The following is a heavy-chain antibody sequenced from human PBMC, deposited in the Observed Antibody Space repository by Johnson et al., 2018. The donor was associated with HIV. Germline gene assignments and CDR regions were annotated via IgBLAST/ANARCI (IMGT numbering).Heavy chain of an antibody. Sequence: QVQLLESGGGVVQPGRSLRLSCAASGFTFSSYAIHWVRQAPGKGLEWVAVISYDGSNKYYADSVKGRFTISRDNSKNTLYLQMNSLRAEDTAVYYCARDNGIAAAGDLDIWGQGTMVTVSS. D-gene: IGHD6-13*01. CDR2: ISYDGSNK. J-gene: IGHJ3*02. V-gene: IGHV3-30*04. CDR3: ARDNGIAAAGDLDI. CDR1: GFTFSSYA.